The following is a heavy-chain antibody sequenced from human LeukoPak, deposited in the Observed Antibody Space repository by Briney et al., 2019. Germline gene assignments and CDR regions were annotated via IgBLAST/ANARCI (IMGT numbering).Heavy chain of an antibody. V-gene: IGHV1-2*02. D-gene: IGHD6-6*01. J-gene: IGHJ4*02. CDR1: GYTFTDYY. Sequence: ASVKVSCKASGYTFTDYYMHWVRQAPGQGLEWMGWINPNSGGTNFAQKFQGRVAITRDTSINTAYMELGSLRSDDTAVYYCARARWQLVPYFDSWGQGTLVTVSS. CDR2: INPNSGGT. CDR3: ARARWQLVPYFDS.